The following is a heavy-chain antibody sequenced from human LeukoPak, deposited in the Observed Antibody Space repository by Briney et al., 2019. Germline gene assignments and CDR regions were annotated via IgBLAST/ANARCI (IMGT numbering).Heavy chain of an antibody. CDR2: FKSKADGETT. CDR1: RFTFSNAW. CDR3: AIDEPNYAPYDFDY. Sequence: PGGSLRVSCAASRFTFSNAWMNWVRQAPGKGLELVSRFKSKADGETTDYASPVKGRFTISRDDSNNMVYLQMNSLKIEDTAVYYCAIDEPNYAPYDFDYWGQGTLVTVSS. J-gene: IGHJ4*02. V-gene: IGHV3-15*01. D-gene: IGHD4/OR15-4a*01.